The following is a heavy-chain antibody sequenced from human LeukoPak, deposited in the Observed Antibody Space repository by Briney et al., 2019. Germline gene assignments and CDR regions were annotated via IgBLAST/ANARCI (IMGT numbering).Heavy chain of an antibody. CDR1: GDSVSTNSAT. D-gene: IGHD2-15*01. CDR3: ARGYCSGGSCYKLNACDI. Sequence: SQTLSLTCAISGDSVSTNSATWNWIRQSPSRGLEWLGRTYYRSKWYNDYAVSVKSRITINPDTSKNQFSLQLKSLTPEDTAVYYCARGYCSGGSCYKLNACDIWGQGTMVTVSS. J-gene: IGHJ3*02. V-gene: IGHV6-1*01. CDR2: TYYRSKWYN.